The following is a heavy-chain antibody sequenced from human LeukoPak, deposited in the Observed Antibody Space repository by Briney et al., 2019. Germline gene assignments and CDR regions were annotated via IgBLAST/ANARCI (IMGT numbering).Heavy chain of an antibody. Sequence: GGSLRLSCAASGFXFSDYDMNWVRQAPGKGLEWVSYISDSGSSTYYADSVRGRFTISRDNAKRLLYLQMNSLRDEDTAVYYCSFVGTSTTVYWGQGTLVTVSS. CDR3: SFVGTSTTVY. D-gene: IGHD1-26*01. V-gene: IGHV3-48*02. CDR1: GFXFSDYD. CDR2: ISDSGSST. J-gene: IGHJ4*02.